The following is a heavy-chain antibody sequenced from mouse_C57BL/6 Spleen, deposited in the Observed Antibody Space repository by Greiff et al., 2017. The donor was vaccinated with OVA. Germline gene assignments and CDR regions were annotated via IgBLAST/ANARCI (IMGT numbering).Heavy chain of an antibody. CDR1: GFNIKDDY. D-gene: IGHD3-3*01. J-gene: IGHJ4*01. Sequence: VQLKQSGAELVRPGASVKLSCTASGFNIKDDYMHWVKQRPEQGLEWIGWIDPENGDTEYASKFQGKATITADTSSNTAYLQLSSLTSEDTAVYYCTLWDRYAMDYWGQGTSVTVSS. CDR2: IDPENGDT. V-gene: IGHV14-4*01. CDR3: TLWDRYAMDY.